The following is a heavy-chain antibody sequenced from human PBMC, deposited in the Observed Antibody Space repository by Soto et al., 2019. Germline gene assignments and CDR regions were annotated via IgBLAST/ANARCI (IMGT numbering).Heavy chain of an antibody. CDR1: GYSFTSYW. V-gene: IGHV5-51*01. J-gene: IGHJ3*02. CDR2: IYPGDSDT. CDR3: ARLLYDFWSGMPAAFDI. Sequence: GESLKISCKGSGYSFTSYWIGWVRQMPGKGLEWMGIIYPGDSDTRYSPSFQGQVTISADKSISTAYLQWSSLKASDTAMYYCARLLYDFWSGMPAAFDIWGQGTMVTVSS. D-gene: IGHD3-3*01.